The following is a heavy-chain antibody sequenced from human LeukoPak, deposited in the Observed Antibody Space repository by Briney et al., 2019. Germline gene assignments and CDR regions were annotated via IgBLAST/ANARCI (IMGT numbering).Heavy chain of an antibody. CDR1: GYTFTDYY. V-gene: IGHV1-69-2*01. D-gene: IGHD1-26*01. J-gene: IGHJ4*02. CDR2: VDPEDGET. CDR3: ATLSSGSLVPYYFDY. Sequence: ATVNISCKVSGYTFTDYYMHWVQQAPGKGLDWMGLVDPEDGETIYAEKFQGRVTITADTSTDTAYMELSSLRSVDTAVYYCATLSSGSLVPYYFDYWGQGTLVTVSS.